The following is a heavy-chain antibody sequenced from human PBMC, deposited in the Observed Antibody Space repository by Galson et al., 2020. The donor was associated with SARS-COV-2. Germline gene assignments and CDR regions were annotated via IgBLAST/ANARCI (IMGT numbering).Heavy chain of an antibody. V-gene: IGHV1-24*01. CDR2: FDPEYDET. CDR3: APVDTLTGIDY. J-gene: IGHJ4*02. Sequence: ASVKVSCKVSGYSLTGLSMHWVRQAPGKGLEWMGAFDPEYDETMYAQKFQGRVIMTQDTSIDTAYMELSSLRSEDTARYYCAPVDTLTGIDYWGQGTLVSVSS. CDR1: GYSLTGLS. D-gene: IGHD3-9*01.